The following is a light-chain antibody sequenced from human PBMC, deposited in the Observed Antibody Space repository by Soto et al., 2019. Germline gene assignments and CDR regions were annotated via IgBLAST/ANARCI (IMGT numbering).Light chain of an antibody. Sequence: EIVLTQSPGTLSLSPGGRATLSCRASQSVHTFLAWYQQRPGQSPRLLIYDTSNRATGVPARFSGSGSGTDFTLSISSLEPEDFAVYYCQHRFKWPLTFGGGTRVEIK. J-gene: IGKJ4*01. CDR1: QSVHTF. V-gene: IGKV3-11*01. CDR3: QHRFKWPLT. CDR2: DTS.